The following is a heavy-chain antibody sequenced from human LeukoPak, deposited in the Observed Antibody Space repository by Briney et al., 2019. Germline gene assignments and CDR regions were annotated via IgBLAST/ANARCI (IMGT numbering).Heavy chain of an antibody. D-gene: IGHD2-8*01. CDR1: GGSISSYY. CDR3: ARANGGLDY. Sequence: PSETLSLTCTVSGGSISSYYWSWIRQPPGKGLEWIGYTYYSGSTNYNPSLKSRVTISVDTSKNQFSLKLSSVTAADTAVYYCARANGGLDYWGQGTLVTVSS. J-gene: IGHJ4*02. CDR2: TYYSGST. V-gene: IGHV4-59*01.